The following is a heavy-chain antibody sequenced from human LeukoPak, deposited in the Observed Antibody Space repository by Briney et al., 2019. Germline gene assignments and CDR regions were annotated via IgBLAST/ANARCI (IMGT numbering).Heavy chain of an antibody. J-gene: IGHJ3*01. Sequence: GGSLRLACAASGFTFSSYTMTWVRQAPGKGLEWVSAFSATDGSAQYAESVEGRFTISRDNSKNTLFLQMNSLGAEDTAVYYCARAKIAAAGTGAFDVWGQGALVTVSS. CDR1: GFTFSSYT. D-gene: IGHD6-13*01. CDR3: ARAKIAAAGTGAFDV. V-gene: IGHV3-23*01. CDR2: FSATDGSA.